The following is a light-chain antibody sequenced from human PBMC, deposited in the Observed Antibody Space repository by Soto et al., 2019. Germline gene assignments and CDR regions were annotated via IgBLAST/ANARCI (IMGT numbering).Light chain of an antibody. CDR2: GAF. CDR3: QQRSNWT. Sequence: TVFTQSPVTRALSPGQTATLSCRASPSVTNYLAWYQKKPGQPPRLLISGAFNRAAGIPARFSGSGSGTDFTITIRSLEPENFAVDYCQQRSNWTFGQGTKVDIK. CDR1: PSVTNY. J-gene: IGKJ1*01. V-gene: IGKV3-11*01.